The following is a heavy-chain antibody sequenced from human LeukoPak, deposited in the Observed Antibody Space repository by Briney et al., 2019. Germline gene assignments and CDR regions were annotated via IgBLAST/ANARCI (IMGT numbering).Heavy chain of an antibody. CDR3: AKGYGSGSASLDY. V-gene: IGHV3-30*02. CDR1: GFTFSSNG. CDR2: IQYDGSKK. D-gene: IGHD3-10*01. Sequence: GGSLRLSCVASGFTFSSNGMHWVRQAPGKGLEWVTFIQYDGSKKYYAESVKGRFTISRDNSKDKLYLEMNSLRAEDTAVYYCAKGYGSGSASLDYWGQGTLVTVSS. J-gene: IGHJ4*02.